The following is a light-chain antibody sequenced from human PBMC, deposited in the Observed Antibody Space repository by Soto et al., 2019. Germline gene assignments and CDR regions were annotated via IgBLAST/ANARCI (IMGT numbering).Light chain of an antibody. V-gene: IGKV3-20*01. CDR1: QIVNSGY. CDR2: GAS. Sequence: EFVLAQSPGTLYLSPGERATLSCRASQIVNSGYLAWYQQRPGQAPRLLIYGASSRVTGIPVRFSGSGSETDFTLTITRLEPEDFAVYYCQQYSSSRTFGQGTKVDIK. J-gene: IGKJ1*01. CDR3: QQYSSSRT.